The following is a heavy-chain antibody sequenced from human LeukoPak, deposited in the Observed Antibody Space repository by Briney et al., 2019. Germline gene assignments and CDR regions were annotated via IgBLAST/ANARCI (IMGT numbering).Heavy chain of an antibody. CDR2: ISGSGGST. J-gene: IGHJ4*02. V-gene: IGHV3-23*01. D-gene: IGHD4-17*01. CDR3: AKTYGDGTTVDY. Sequence: GGSLRLSCAASGFTFSSYAMSWVRQAPGKGLEWVSAISGSGGSTYYADSVKGRFTISRDNSKNTLYLQMNSLRAEDTTVYYCAKTYGDGTTVDYWGQGTLVTVSS. CDR1: GFTFSSYA.